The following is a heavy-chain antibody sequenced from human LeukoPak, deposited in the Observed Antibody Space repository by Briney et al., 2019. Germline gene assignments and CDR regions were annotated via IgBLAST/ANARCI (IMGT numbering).Heavy chain of an antibody. J-gene: IGHJ4*02. D-gene: IGHD6-19*01. CDR1: GGSIDTYY. Sequence: SETLSLTCTVSGGSIDTYYWTWIRQPPGKRLEWIGFVYYNGNTNYNPSLKSRVTISVDTSKNQFSLKVNSVTAADTAVYFCARRVAVTARYYFDFWGQGALVTVSS. CDR2: VYYNGNT. V-gene: IGHV4-59*08. CDR3: ARRVAVTARYYFDF.